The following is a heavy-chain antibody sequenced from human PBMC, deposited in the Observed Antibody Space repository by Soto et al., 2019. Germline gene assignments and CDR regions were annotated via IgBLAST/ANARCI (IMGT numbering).Heavy chain of an antibody. Sequence: LALTCAVYGGSFSGYYWSWIRQPPGKGLEWIGEINHSGSTNYNPSLKSRVTISVDTSKNQFSLKLSSVTAADTAVYYCARGNQYYYGSGSYYNNWFDPWGQGTLVTVSS. J-gene: IGHJ5*02. CDR1: GGSFSGYY. CDR3: ARGNQYYYGSGSYYNNWFDP. CDR2: INHSGST. D-gene: IGHD3-10*01. V-gene: IGHV4-34*01.